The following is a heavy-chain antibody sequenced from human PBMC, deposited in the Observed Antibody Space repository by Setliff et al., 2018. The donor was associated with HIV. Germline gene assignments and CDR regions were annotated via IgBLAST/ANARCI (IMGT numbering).Heavy chain of an antibody. CDR2: IYATGST. CDR1: GGSINSYY. V-gene: IGHV4-4*09. D-gene: IGHD6-13*01. CDR3: ARHPPHDSTWPYYYYGMDV. J-gene: IGHJ6*02. Sequence: SETLSLTCTVSGGSINSYYWSWIRQTPGKGLEWIGYIYATGSTNYNPSLKGRVTVSVDTAKNQFSLRLSSVTAADTAVYYCARHPPHDSTWPYYYYGMDVWGQGTTVTVSS.